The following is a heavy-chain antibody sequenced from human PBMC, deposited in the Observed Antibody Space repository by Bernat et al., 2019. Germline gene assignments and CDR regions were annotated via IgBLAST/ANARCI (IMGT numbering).Heavy chain of an antibody. J-gene: IGHJ6*02. V-gene: IGHV2-70*04. Sequence: QITLKESGPTLLKPTQTLTLTCTFSGFLLSTNGVGVGWIRQPPGKALEWLARIDWDDDKYYSTSLKTRLTISKDTSKNQVVLTMTNMDPVDTATYYCARIQNDFWSGYYVDFGMDVWGQGTTVTVSS. CDR1: GFLLSTNGVG. CDR2: IDWDDDK. CDR3: ARIQNDFWSGYYVDFGMDV. D-gene: IGHD3-3*01.